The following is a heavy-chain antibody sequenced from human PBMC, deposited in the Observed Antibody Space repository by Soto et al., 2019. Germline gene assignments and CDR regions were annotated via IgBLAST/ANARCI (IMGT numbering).Heavy chain of an antibody. CDR1: GFTFSDYA. Sequence: VQLVESGGGVVQPGRSLRLSCAASGFTFSDYAIHWVPQAPGKGLEWVAVVSHDGRNTHYADSVKGRFTISRVSSKNTVSLVMTSLRAETAAAYYCAKGGRQWLVTADFNYWGQGALVTVSS. V-gene: IGHV3-30*18. CDR2: VSHDGRNT. CDR3: AKGGRQWLVTADFNY. J-gene: IGHJ4*02. D-gene: IGHD6-19*01.